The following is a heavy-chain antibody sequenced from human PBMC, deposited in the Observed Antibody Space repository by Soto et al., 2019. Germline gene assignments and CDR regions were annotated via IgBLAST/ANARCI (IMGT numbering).Heavy chain of an antibody. CDR2: IYPGDSDT. CDR1: GYSFTNYW. D-gene: IGHD2-21*02. Sequence: PGESLKISCKGSGYSFTNYWIDWVRQMPGKGLEWMGIIYPGDSDTRYSPSFEGQIIISADKSNSSAYLQWSSLKASDTAMFYCARLTASSPYYSYGMDVWGQGTTVTVSS. V-gene: IGHV5-51*01. J-gene: IGHJ6*02. CDR3: ARLTASSPYYSYGMDV.